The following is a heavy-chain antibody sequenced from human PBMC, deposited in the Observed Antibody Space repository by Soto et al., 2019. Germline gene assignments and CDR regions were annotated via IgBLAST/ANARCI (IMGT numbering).Heavy chain of an antibody. D-gene: IGHD3-3*01. CDR3: AREAILRSLEWLPSHMDV. V-gene: IGHV3-7*01. J-gene: IGHJ6*03. CDR1: GFTFSSYW. Sequence: GGSLRLSCAASGFTFSSYWMGWVRQAPGKGLEWVANIKQDGSEKYYVDSVKGRFTISRDNAKNSLYLQMNSLRAEDTAVYYCAREAILRSLEWLPSHMDVWGKGTTVTVSS. CDR2: IKQDGSEK.